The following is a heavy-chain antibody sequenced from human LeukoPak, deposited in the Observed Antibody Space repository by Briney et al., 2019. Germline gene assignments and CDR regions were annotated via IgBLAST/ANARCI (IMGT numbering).Heavy chain of an antibody. V-gene: IGHV4-4*07. CDR2: IHTSRST. Sequence: SETLSLTCTVSGGSISSYYWNWIRQPAGKGLEWIGHIHTSRSTNYNPSLKSRVTMSVDTSKNQFSPKLSSVTAADTAVYYCARSTIFTGIYHFTPWGQGALVTVSS. J-gene: IGHJ5*02. CDR3: ARSTIFTGIYHFTP. CDR1: GGSISSYY. D-gene: IGHD3-9*01.